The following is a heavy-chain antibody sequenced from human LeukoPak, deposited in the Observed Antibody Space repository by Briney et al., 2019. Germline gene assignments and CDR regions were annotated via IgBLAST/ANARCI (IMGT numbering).Heavy chain of an antibody. CDR2: IYYSGSS. Sequence: KPSETLSLTCTVSGGSISSYYWTWIRQPPGKGLEWIGYIYYSGSSNYNPSLKSRVTISVDTSENQFSLKLSSVTAADTAVYYCARDSLYGSGARTPDYWGQGTLVTVSS. D-gene: IGHD3-10*01. J-gene: IGHJ4*02. CDR1: GGSISSYY. CDR3: ARDSLYGSGARTPDY. V-gene: IGHV4-59*01.